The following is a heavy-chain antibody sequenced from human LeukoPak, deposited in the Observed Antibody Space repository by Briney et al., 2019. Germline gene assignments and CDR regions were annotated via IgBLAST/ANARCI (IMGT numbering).Heavy chain of an antibody. J-gene: IGHJ4*02. CDR3: YTSITDY. D-gene: IGHD2-21*01. Sequence: NTGGSLRLSCAASGFNVNNAWMSWVRQAPGKGLEWVGRIRSKIDGRATDYAAPVKGRFTISRDDSKNTLYLQINSLKIEDTAMYYCYTSITDYWGQGTLVTVSS. V-gene: IGHV3-15*07. CDR1: GFNVNNAW. CDR2: IRSKIDGRAT.